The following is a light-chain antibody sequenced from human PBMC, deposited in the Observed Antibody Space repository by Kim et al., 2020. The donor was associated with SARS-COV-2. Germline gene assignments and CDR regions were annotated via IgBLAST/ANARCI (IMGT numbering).Light chain of an antibody. V-gene: IGLV1-40*01. CDR2: GYT. J-gene: IGLJ1*01. CDR1: TATIGAGYD. CDR3: QSYDSSLRNYV. Sequence: RVTTACTGGTATIGAGYDVHWYHQLPETAPKRLIYGYTNRPSGVPDRFSGSKSGTSASLAITGLQAEEEADFYCQSYDSSLRNYVFGSGTKVTVL.